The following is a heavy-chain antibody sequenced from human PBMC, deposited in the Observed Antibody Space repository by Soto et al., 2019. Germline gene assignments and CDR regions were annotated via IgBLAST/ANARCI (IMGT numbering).Heavy chain of an antibody. CDR1: GYTFTSYG. J-gene: IGHJ5*02. CDR2: ISAYNGNT. Sequence: ASVKVSCKASGYTFTSYGISWVRQAPGQGLEWMGWISAYNGNTNYAQKLQGRVTMTTDTSTSTAYMELRSLRSDDTAVYYCARVRHYDFWSGYGNWFDPWGQGTLVTVSS. CDR3: ARVRHYDFWSGYGNWFDP. V-gene: IGHV1-18*01. D-gene: IGHD3-3*01.